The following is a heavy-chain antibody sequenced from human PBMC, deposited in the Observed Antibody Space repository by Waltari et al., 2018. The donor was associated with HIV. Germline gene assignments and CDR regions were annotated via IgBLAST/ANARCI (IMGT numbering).Heavy chain of an antibody. D-gene: IGHD6-19*01. CDR2: IKTDGSEK. Sequence: EVQLVESGGGLVQPGGSLRLSCAASGFTFSHYWMYWVRQTPGKGLEYVGSIKTDGSEKYYGQSVKGRFNISRDNAKNSLYLQMNSLTAEDTAVYYCVKDHRSGWSFAHWGQGTLVTVSS. V-gene: IGHV3-7*03. CDR1: GFTFSHYW. CDR3: VKDHRSGWSFAH. J-gene: IGHJ4*02.